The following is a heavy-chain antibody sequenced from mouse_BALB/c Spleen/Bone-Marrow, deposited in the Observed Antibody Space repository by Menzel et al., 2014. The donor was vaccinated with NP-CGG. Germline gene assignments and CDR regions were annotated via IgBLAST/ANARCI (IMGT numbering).Heavy chain of an antibody. V-gene: IGHV7-3*02. CDR3: ARDGYDDY. J-gene: IGHJ2*01. Sequence: EVMLVESGGGLVQPGGSLRLSCATSGFTFTDYYMSWVRQPPGKALEWLGFIRNKASGYTTEYSASVKGRFTISRDNSQSILYLQMNTLRAEDSATYYCARDGYDDYWGQGTTLTVSS. CDR1: GFTFTDYY. D-gene: IGHD2-2*01. CDR2: IRNKASGYTT.